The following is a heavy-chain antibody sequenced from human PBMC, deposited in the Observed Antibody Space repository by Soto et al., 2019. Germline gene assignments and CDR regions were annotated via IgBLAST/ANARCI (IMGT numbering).Heavy chain of an antibody. J-gene: IGHJ6*02. D-gene: IGHD1-26*01. CDR1: GFTFSSYA. Sequence: GGSLRLSCAASGFTFSSYAMSWVRQAPGKGLEWVSAISGSGGSTYYADSVKGRFTISRDNSKNTLYLQMNSLRAEDTAVYYCASMKGSGSPGRGGYYYGMDVWGQGTTVTVSS. CDR2: ISGSGGST. V-gene: IGHV3-23*01. CDR3: ASMKGSGSPGRGGYYYGMDV.